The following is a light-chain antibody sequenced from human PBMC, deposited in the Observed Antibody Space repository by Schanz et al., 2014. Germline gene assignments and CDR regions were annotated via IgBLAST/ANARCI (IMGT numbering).Light chain of an antibody. CDR2: GAS. Sequence: EIVMTQSPGALSVSPGERATLSCRASQSVSSNLAWYQQKPGQAPRLLIYGASTRATGVPARFSGSGSGTEFTLTINSLQSEDFVVYYCQQYDNWWTFGPGTKVEIK. V-gene: IGKV3-15*01. CDR1: QSVSSN. J-gene: IGKJ1*01. CDR3: QQYDNWWT.